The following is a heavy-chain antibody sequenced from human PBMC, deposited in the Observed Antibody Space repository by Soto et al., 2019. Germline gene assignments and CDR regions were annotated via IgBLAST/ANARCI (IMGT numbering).Heavy chain of an antibody. CDR3: AREGSVVVVITRGAFDI. D-gene: IGHD3-22*01. J-gene: IGHJ3*02. Sequence: ASVKVSCKASGYTFTSYGISWVRQAPGQGLEWMGWISAYNGNTNYAQKLQGRVTMTTDTSTSTAYMELRSLRSDDTAVYYCAREGSVVVVITRGAFDIWGQGTMVTVSS. V-gene: IGHV1-18*01. CDR1: GYTFTSYG. CDR2: ISAYNGNT.